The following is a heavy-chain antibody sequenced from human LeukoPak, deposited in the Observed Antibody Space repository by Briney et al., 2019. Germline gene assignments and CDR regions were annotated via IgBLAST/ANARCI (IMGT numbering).Heavy chain of an antibody. CDR3: ATDIMDRGIPTLRFDP. D-gene: IGHD3-10*01. CDR2: ISYDGSNK. V-gene: IGHV3-30-3*01. CDR1: GFTFSSYA. J-gene: IGHJ5*02. Sequence: GGSLRLSCAASGFTFSSYAMHWVRQPPGKGLEWVAVISYDGSNKYYVDSVKGRITISRDNSKNTLYLQMNSLRPEDTAVYFCATDIMDRGIPTLRFDPWGQGTLVTASS.